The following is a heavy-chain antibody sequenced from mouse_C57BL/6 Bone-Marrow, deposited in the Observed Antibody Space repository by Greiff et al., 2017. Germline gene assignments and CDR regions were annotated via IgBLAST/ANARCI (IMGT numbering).Heavy chain of an antibody. Sequence: VQLQQSGPELVKPGASVKIPCKASGYTFTDYNMDWVKQSHGKSLEWIGDINPNNGGTIYNQKFKGKATLTVDKSSSTAYMELRSLTSEDTAVYYCARGPLKFITTGGGAMDYWGQGTSVTVSS. CDR2: INPNNGGT. D-gene: IGHD1-1*01. CDR1: GYTFTDYN. J-gene: IGHJ4*01. V-gene: IGHV1-18*01. CDR3: ARGPLKFITTGGGAMDY.